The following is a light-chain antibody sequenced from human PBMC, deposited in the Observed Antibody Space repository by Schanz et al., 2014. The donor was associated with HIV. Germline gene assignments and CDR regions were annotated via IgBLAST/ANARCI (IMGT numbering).Light chain of an antibody. CDR3: CSYTTTSTYV. CDR1: SGDVGSYNY. J-gene: IGLJ1*01. CDR2: DVS. Sequence: QSALTQPASVSGSPGQSISISCTGTSGDVGSYNYVSWYQQHPGKAPKPMIYDVSNRPSGVSSRFSGSKSGNTASLTISGLQAEDEADYYCCSYTTTSTYVFGAGTKLTVL. V-gene: IGLV2-14*03.